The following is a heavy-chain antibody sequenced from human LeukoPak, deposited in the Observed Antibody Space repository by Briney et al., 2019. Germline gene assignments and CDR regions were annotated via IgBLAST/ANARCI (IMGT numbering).Heavy chain of an antibody. V-gene: IGHV3-30-3*01. Sequence: GGSLRLSCAASGFTFSSYAMHWVRQAPGKGLEWVAVISYDGSNKYYADSVKGRFTISRDNSKNTLYLQMNSPRAEDTAVYYCAREFSGFDPWGQGTLVTVSS. CDR2: ISYDGSNK. CDR3: AREFSGFDP. J-gene: IGHJ5*02. CDR1: GFTFSSYA.